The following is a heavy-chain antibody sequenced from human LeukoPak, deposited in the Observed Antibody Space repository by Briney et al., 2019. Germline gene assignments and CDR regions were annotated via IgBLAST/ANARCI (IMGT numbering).Heavy chain of an antibody. CDR2: MNPNRGNT. D-gene: IGHD2-8*01. Sequence: ASVKVSCKASGYTFTRYDINGVRQATGQGLEWMGWMNPNRGNTGYVQKFQGRVTMTRNASISTAYMELGSLRSEDTAVYYCARAPGGIMVSLLRKYYFDYWGQGTLVTVSS. CDR1: GYTFTRYD. J-gene: IGHJ4*02. V-gene: IGHV1-8*01. CDR3: ARAPGGIMVSLLRKYYFDY.